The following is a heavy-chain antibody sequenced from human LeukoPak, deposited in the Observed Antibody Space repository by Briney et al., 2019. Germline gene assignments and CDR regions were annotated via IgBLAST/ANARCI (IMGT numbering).Heavy chain of an antibody. Sequence: SETLSLTCVVYGESFSGYSWSWIRQPPGEGLEWIGENNQRRNTNYNPSLKSRVTISIDTSKNQFSLKLSSVTAADTAVYYCARHGWHAWYFDLWGRGTLVTVSS. J-gene: IGHJ2*01. CDR3: ARHGWHAWYFDL. CDR2: NNQRRNT. CDR1: GESFSGYS. V-gene: IGHV4-34*01. D-gene: IGHD6-19*01.